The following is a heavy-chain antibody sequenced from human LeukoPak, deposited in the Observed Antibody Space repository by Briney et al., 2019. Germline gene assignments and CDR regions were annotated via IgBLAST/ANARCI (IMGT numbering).Heavy chain of an antibody. CDR1: GGSISSYY. D-gene: IGHD2-15*01. J-gene: IGHJ4*02. V-gene: IGHV4-59*08. CDR3: AGGDCSGGSCYGGDY. Sequence: SETLSLTCTVSGGSISSYYWSWIRQPPGKGLEWIGYIYYSGSTNYNPSLKSRVTISVDTSKNQFSLKPSSVTAADTAVYYCAGGDCSGGSCYGGDYWGQGTLVTVSS. CDR2: IYYSGST.